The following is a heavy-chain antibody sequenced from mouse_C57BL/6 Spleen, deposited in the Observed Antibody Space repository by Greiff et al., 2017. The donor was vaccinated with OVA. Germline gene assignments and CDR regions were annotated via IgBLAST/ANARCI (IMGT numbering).Heavy chain of an antibody. V-gene: IGHV5-6*01. J-gene: IGHJ4*01. CDR2: ISSGGSYT. CDR3: ARHEPLMVTTPYAMDY. CDR1: GFTFSSYG. D-gene: IGHD2-2*01. Sequence: EVQLVESGGDLVKPGGSLKLSCAASGFTFSSYGMSWVRQTPDKRLEWVATISSGGSYTYYPDSVKGRFTISRDNAKNTLYLQMSSLKSEDTAMYYCARHEPLMVTTPYAMDYWGQGTSVTVSS.